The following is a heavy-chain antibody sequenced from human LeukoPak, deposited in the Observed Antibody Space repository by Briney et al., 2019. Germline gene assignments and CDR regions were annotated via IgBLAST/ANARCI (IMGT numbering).Heavy chain of an antibody. Sequence: SGTLSLTCTVSGGSISSSSYYWGWIRQPPGKGLEWIGSIYYSGSTYYNPSLKSRVTISVDTSKNQFSLRLTSVTAADTAAYYCARQTGSGLFILPGGQGTLVTVSS. D-gene: IGHD3/OR15-3a*01. CDR1: GGSISSSSYY. V-gene: IGHV4-39*01. J-gene: IGHJ4*02. CDR2: IYYSGST. CDR3: ARQTGSGLFILP.